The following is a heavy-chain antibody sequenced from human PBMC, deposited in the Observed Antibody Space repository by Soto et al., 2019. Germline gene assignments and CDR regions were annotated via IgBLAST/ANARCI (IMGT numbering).Heavy chain of an antibody. V-gene: IGHV1-69*06. CDR1: GGTFSSYA. D-gene: IGHD2-15*01. CDR2: IIPIFGTA. J-gene: IGHJ6*02. CDR3: ASGPLLPYGEINYYGMDV. Sequence: VKVSCKASGGTFSSYAISWVRQAPGQGLEWMGGIIPIFGTANYAQKFQGRVTITADKSTSTAYLQWSSLKASDTAMYYCASGPLLPYGEINYYGMDVWGQGTTVTVSS.